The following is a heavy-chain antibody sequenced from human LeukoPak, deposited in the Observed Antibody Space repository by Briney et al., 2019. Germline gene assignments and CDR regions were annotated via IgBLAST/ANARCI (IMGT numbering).Heavy chain of an antibody. D-gene: IGHD6-19*01. V-gene: IGHV3-21*01. Sequence: GGSLRLSCAASGFTFSSYSMNWVRQAPGKGLEWVSSISSSSSYIYYADSVKGRFTISRDNAKNSLYLQMNSLRAEDTAVYYCARYSSGWYLTYYYYMDVWGKGTTVTISS. J-gene: IGHJ6*03. CDR2: ISSSSSYI. CDR3: ARYSSGWYLTYYYYMDV. CDR1: GFTFSSYS.